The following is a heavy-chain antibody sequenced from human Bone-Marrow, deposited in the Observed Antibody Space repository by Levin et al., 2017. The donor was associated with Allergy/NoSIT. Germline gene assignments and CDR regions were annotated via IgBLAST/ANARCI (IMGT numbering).Heavy chain of an antibody. CDR2: IRSKTDGGTI. D-gene: IGHD6-13*01. Sequence: NPGGSLRLSCAASGFTFNNAWMNWVRQAPGKGLEWVGRIRSKTDGGTIDYAAPLKGKFSISREDSKSTLFLQMNSLITDDTAVYYCTTGRGSSWSFIDYWGQGTLVTVSS. CDR3: TTGRGSSWSFIDY. V-gene: IGHV3-15*01. CDR1: GFTFNNAW. J-gene: IGHJ4*02.